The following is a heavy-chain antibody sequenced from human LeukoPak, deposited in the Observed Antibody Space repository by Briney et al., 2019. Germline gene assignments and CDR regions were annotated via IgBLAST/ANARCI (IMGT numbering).Heavy chain of an antibody. CDR3: AREAVTIFGLVRTQTTKGPHRFDP. CDR2: IIPIFGTA. Sequence: GASVKVSCKASGGTFSSYAISWVRQAPGQGLEWMGGIIPIFGTANYAQKFQGRVTMTRDMSTSTVYMVLSSLRSEDTAVYYCAREAVTIFGLVRTQTTKGPHRFDPWGQGTLVTVSS. J-gene: IGHJ5*02. D-gene: IGHD3-3*01. V-gene: IGHV1-69*05. CDR1: GGTFSSYA.